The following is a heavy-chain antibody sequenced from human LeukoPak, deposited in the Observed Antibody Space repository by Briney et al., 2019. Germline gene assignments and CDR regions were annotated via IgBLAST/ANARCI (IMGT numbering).Heavy chain of an antibody. D-gene: IGHD2-21*01. Sequence: GGSLRLSCAASGCTFSSYGMHWVRQAPAKGLEWVAFIRYHGSNKYYADSVKGRFTISRDNSKNTLYLQMNSLRAEDTAVYYFETLYHDQSLWRYYYYYMDVWGKGTTVTVSS. J-gene: IGHJ6*03. CDR1: GCTFSSYG. CDR2: IRYHGSNK. V-gene: IGHV3-30*02. CDR3: ETLYHDQSLWRYYYYYMDV.